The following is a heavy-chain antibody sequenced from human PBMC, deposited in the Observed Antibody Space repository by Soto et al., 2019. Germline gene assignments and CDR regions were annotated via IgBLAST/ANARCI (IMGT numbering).Heavy chain of an antibody. D-gene: IGHD3-16*01. CDR1: GFKFSNYA. J-gene: IGHJ4*02. V-gene: IGHV3-23*01. CDR3: AKDRRAGGNSAFYFDF. Sequence: GGSLRLSCAASGFKFSNYAMSWVRQSPGKGLEWVSLISATGGGTYYADSVKGRFTISRDNSHNTLYLQVHSLTAEDTAVYYCAKDRRAGGNSAFYFDFWGQGAQVTVP. CDR2: ISATGGGT.